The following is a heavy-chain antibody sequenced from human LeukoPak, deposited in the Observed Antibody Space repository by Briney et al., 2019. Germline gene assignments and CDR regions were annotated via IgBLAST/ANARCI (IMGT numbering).Heavy chain of an antibody. D-gene: IGHD3-10*01. V-gene: IGHV1-46*01. CDR2: INPSGGST. CDR3: ARDRVLLWFGESYDAFGI. J-gene: IGHJ3*02. Sequence: GASVKVSCKASGYTFTSYYMHWVRQAPGQGLEWMGIINPSGGSTSYAQKFQGRVTMTRDMSTSTVYMELSSLRSEDTAVYYCARDRVLLWFGESYDAFGIWSQGTMVTVSS. CDR1: GYTFTSYY.